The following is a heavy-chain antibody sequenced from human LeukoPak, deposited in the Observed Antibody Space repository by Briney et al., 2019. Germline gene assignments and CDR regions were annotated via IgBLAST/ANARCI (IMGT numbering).Heavy chain of an antibody. D-gene: IGHD5-24*01. CDR3: ARRVEMATNHPYFDY. CDR1: GYSFTSYW. J-gene: IGHJ4*02. V-gene: IGHV5-51*01. Sequence: GESLKISCKGSGYSFTSYWIGWVRQMPGKGLEWMGIIYPGDSDTIYSPSFQGQVTISVDRSINTAYLQWSSLKASDTAMYYCARRVEMATNHPYFDYWGQGTLVTVSS. CDR2: IYPGDSDT.